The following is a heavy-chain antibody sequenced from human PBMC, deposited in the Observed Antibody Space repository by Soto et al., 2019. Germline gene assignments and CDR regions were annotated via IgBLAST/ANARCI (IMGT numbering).Heavy chain of an antibody. J-gene: IGHJ4*02. CDR1: GFTFSGYG. CDR2: IWYDGSNK. Sequence: GGLRVPWVEAGFTFSGYGMAWVRQAPGKGLEWVAVIWYDGSNKYYADSVKGRFTISRDNSKNTLYRPMNRLRAEDTAVYYCESPQAASDLTASFHYWGQGTLVRVSP. D-gene: IGHD6-13*01. V-gene: IGHV3-33*01. CDR3: ESPQAASDLTASFHY.